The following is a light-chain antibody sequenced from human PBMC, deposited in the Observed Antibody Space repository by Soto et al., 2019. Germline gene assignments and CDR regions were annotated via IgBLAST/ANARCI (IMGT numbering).Light chain of an antibody. Sequence: DIQMTQSPSTLSASVGDRVTITCRASQSISSWLAWYQQKPGKAPKLLIYKASSLESGVPSRFSGSGSGTEFTLTICSLEPDDFAIYYCQQYNSYSRTLGQGTKVDI. CDR1: QSISSW. CDR2: KAS. V-gene: IGKV1-5*03. CDR3: QQYNSYSRT. J-gene: IGKJ1*01.